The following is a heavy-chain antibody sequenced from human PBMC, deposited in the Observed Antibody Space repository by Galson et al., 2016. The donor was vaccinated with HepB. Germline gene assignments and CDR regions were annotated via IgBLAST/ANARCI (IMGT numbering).Heavy chain of an antibody. J-gene: IGHJ4*02. CDR1: GFTFNKYG. D-gene: IGHD2/OR15-2a*01. CDR2: DSVHGGWK. Sequence: SLRLSCAASGFTFNKYGMHWVRQAPGKGLEWVAADSVHGGWKWYADSVKGRFTISRDNPNNMLFLQMSSLRADDTAVYYCAKRHEYCPPVGCSVDYWGQGTLVSVSS. CDR3: AKRHEYCPPVGCSVDY. V-gene: IGHV3-30*18.